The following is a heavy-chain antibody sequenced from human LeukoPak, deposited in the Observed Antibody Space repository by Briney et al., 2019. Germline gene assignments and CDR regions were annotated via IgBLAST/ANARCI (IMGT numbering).Heavy chain of an antibody. Sequence: GGSLRLSCAASGFPFSSYGMHWVRQAPGKGLEWVAVISHDGGNQYYADSVKGRFTISRDNSKNTLYLQMNSLRAEGTAVYYCAPLGRDASNDIHYKWGQGTLVTVSS. CDR3: APLGRDASNDIHYK. D-gene: IGHD5-24*01. J-gene: IGHJ4*02. CDR1: GFPFSSYG. CDR2: ISHDGGNQ. V-gene: IGHV3-30*03.